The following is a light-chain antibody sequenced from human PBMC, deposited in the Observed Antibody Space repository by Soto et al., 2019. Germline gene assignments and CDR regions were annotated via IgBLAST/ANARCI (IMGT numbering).Light chain of an antibody. J-gene: IGLJ1*01. CDR1: SSDVGGYNY. CDR3: SSYTGSTTYV. Sequence: QPALTQPASVSVSPGQSITISCTGTSSDVGGYNYVSWYQQHPGKAPKLMIYDVSNRPSGVSNRFSGSKSGNTASLTISGLQAEDEADYYCSSYTGSTTYVFGIGTKATVL. V-gene: IGLV2-14*01. CDR2: DVS.